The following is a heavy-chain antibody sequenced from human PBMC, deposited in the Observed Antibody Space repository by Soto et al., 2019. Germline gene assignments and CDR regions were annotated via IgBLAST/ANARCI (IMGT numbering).Heavy chain of an antibody. V-gene: IGHV3-9*01. Sequence: PGGSLRLSCAASGFTFDDYAMHWVRQAPGKGLEWVSGISWNSGSIGYADSVKGRFTISRDSAKNSLYLQMNSLRAEDTALYYCAKAETTVTTGCAFDSWGQGTMVTVSS. CDR2: ISWNSGSI. D-gene: IGHD4-17*01. J-gene: IGHJ3*02. CDR1: GFTFDDYA. CDR3: AKAETTVTTGCAFDS.